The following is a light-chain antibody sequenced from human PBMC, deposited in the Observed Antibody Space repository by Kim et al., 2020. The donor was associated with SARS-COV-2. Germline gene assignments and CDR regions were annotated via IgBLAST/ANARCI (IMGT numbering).Light chain of an antibody. Sequence: EIVLTQSPGTLSLSPGERATLSCRASESVSSYLAWYQQRPGQAPRLLVYGASSRATGIPDRFSGSGSGTDFTLTISRLEPEEFAVYYCQQYGSSPRTFGQGTKVDIK. V-gene: IGKV3-20*01. CDR3: QQYGSSPRT. J-gene: IGKJ1*01. CDR1: ESVSSY. CDR2: GAS.